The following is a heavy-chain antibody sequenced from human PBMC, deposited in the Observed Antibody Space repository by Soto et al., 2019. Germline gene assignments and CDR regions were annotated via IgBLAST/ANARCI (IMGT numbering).Heavy chain of an antibody. Sequence: GGSLRLSCAASGFNVGAFAVNWVRQAPGKGLEWVSGISVSDAFIYYADSVRGRFSISRDASENILYLQMNSLRAEDTAVYYCATPVYYYDSSGYYQQYYFDYWGQGALVTVSS. CDR1: GFNVGAFA. V-gene: IGHV3-23*01. D-gene: IGHD3-22*01. CDR3: ATPVYYYDSSGYYQQYYFDY. CDR2: ISVSDAFI. J-gene: IGHJ4*02.